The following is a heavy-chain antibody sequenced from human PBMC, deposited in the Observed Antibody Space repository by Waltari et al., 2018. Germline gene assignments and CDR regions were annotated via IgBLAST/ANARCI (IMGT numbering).Heavy chain of an antibody. D-gene: IGHD6-19*01. CDR3: ARWQQWPVRAFDY. J-gene: IGHJ4*02. CDR2: IYSGGST. V-gene: IGHV3-53*01. Sequence: EVQLVESGGGLIQPGGSLRLSCAASGFLVRSNYRSWVRQAPGRGLEWVSLIYSGGSTYYADSVKGRFTISRDNSKNTLYLQMDSLSVEDTTVYYCARWQQWPVRAFDYWGQGTLATVSS. CDR1: GFLVRSNY.